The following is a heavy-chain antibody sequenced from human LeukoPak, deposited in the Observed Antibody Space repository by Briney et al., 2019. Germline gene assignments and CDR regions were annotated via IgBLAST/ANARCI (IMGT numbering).Heavy chain of an antibody. V-gene: IGHV7-4-1*02. Sequence: ASVKVSCKASGYTFISYAMNWVRQAPGQGLEWMGWINTNTGNPTYAQGFTGRFVFSLDTSVSTAYLQISSLKAEDTAVYYCARDLSCSGGSCYLGFWNWFDPWGQGTLVTVSS. CDR1: GYTFISYA. J-gene: IGHJ5*02. D-gene: IGHD2-15*01. CDR3: ARDLSCSGGSCYLGFWNWFDP. CDR2: INTNTGNP.